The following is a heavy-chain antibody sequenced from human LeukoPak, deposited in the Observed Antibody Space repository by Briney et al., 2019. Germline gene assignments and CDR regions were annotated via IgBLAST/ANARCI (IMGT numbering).Heavy chain of an antibody. J-gene: IGHJ6*03. Sequence: GASVKVSCKASAYTFTGYYMHWVRQAPGQGLEWMGWIYPNSGGTNYAQKFQGRVTMTRDTSISTVYMELNRLTSDDAAIYYCARDFYASGTYYYYHYYMDVWGKGTTVIIS. CDR1: AYTFTGYY. CDR2: IYPNSGGT. V-gene: IGHV1-2*02. D-gene: IGHD3-10*01. CDR3: ARDFYASGTYYYYHYYMDV.